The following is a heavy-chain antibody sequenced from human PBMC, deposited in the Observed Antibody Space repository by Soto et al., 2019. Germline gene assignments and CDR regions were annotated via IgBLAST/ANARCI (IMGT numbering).Heavy chain of an antibody. Sequence: QVQLVESGGGVVQPGRSLRLSCAASGFTFSSYGMHWVRQAPGKGPEWVAVIWYDGSNKYYADSVKGRFTISRDNSKNTLYLQMNSLRAEDTAVYYCARGVLSYGDYVPDYWGQGTLVTVSS. CDR1: GFTFSSYG. CDR2: IWYDGSNK. J-gene: IGHJ4*02. V-gene: IGHV3-33*01. CDR3: ARGVLSYGDYVPDY. D-gene: IGHD4-17*01.